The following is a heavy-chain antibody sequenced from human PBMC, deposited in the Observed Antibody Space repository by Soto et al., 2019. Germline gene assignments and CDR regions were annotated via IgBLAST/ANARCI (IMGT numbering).Heavy chain of an antibody. V-gene: IGHV4-59*01. CDR1: GGCIWSYY. CDR3: ARSVGFYYYYYYMDV. J-gene: IGHJ6*03. D-gene: IGHD3-16*01. Sequence: NPSESLALSCTVSGGCIWSYYGSWIRQPPGKGLEWIGYIYYSGSTNYNPSLKSRVTISVDTSKNQFSLKLSSVTAADTAVYYCARSVGFYYYYYYMDVWGKGTTVTVSS. CDR2: IYYSGST.